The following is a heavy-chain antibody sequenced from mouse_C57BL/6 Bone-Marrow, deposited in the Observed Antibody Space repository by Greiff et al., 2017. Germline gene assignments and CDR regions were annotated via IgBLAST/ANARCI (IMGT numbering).Heavy chain of an antibody. Sequence: EVKLMESGGDLVKPGGSLKLSCAASGFTFSSYGMSWVRQTPDKRLEWVATISSGGSYTYYPDSVKGRFTISRDNAKNTLYLQMSSLKSEDTAMYYCAKGVYSNTFAYWGQGTLVTVSA. CDR1: GFTFSSYG. J-gene: IGHJ3*01. CDR2: ISSGGSYT. V-gene: IGHV5-6*01. D-gene: IGHD2-5*01. CDR3: AKGVYSNTFAY.